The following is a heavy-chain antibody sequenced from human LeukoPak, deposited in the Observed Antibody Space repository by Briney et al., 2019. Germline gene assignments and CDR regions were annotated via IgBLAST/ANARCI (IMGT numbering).Heavy chain of an antibody. CDR1: GGTFSSYA. J-gene: IGHJ4*02. V-gene: IGHV1-69*13. CDR3: ARVAVAGTGRGVDY. CDR2: IIPIFGTA. Sequence: GASVKVSCKASGGTFSSYAISWVRQAPGQGLEWMGGIIPIFGTANYAQKFQGRVTITADESTSTAYMELSSLRSEDTAVYYCARVAVAGTGRGVDYWGQGTLVTASS. D-gene: IGHD6-19*01.